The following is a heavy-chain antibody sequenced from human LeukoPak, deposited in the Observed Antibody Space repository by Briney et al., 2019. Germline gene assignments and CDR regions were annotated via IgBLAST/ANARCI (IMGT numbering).Heavy chain of an antibody. J-gene: IGHJ5*02. V-gene: IGHV1-18*01. D-gene: IGHD4-23*01. Sequence: EASVKVSCKASGCTFTSYGISWVRQAPGQGLEWMGWISAYNGNTNYAQKLQGRVTMTTDTSTSTAYMELRSLRSDDTAVYYCARGLYGGNSGWFDPWGQGTLVTVSS. CDR3: ARGLYGGNSGWFDP. CDR2: ISAYNGNT. CDR1: GCTFTSYG.